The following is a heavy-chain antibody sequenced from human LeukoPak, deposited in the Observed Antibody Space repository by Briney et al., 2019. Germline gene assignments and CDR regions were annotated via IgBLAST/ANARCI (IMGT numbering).Heavy chain of an antibody. CDR2: IGVAANT. CDR3: ARGRPHGNDY. V-gene: IGHV3-13*01. D-gene: IGHD4-23*01. CDR1: GFTFSSYD. Sequence: GGSLRLSCAASGFTFSSYDMHWVRQATGKGLEWVSAIGVAANTFYSGSVKGRFTISRDNAKNSLYLQMNSLRAEDTAVYYCARGRPHGNDYWGQGTLVTVSS. J-gene: IGHJ4*02.